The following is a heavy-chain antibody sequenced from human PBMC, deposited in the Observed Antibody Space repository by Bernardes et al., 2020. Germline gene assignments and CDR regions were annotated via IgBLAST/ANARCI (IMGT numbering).Heavy chain of an antibody. D-gene: IGHD2-2*01. J-gene: IGHJ4*02. Sequence: GSSLRVCCAASGFTFSGSAMHWVRQASGKGLEWVGRIRSKANSYATAYAASVKGRFTISRDDSKNTAYLQMNSLKTEDTAVYYCTSPHIPDIVVVPAANGGGYWGQGTLVTVSS. CDR2: IRSKANSYAT. V-gene: IGHV3-73*01. CDR1: GFTFSGSA. CDR3: TSPHIPDIVVVPAANGGGY.